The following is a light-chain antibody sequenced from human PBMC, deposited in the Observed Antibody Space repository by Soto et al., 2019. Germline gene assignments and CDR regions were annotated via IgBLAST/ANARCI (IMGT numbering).Light chain of an antibody. CDR2: DVS. J-gene: IGLJ1*01. V-gene: IGLV2-14*01. CDR1: SSDVGGYNY. Sequence: QSVLTQPASVSGCPGQSITISYTGTSSDVGGYNYVSWYQQHPGKAPKLMIYDVSNRPSGVSNRFSGSKSGITASLTISGLQAEDEADYYCSSYTSSSTLYVFGTGTKVTVL. CDR3: SSYTSSSTLYV.